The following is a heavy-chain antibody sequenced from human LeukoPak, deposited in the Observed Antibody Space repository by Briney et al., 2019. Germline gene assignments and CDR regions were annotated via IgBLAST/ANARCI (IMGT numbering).Heavy chain of an antibody. CDR1: GGSFSGYY. V-gene: IGHV4-34*01. J-gene: IGHJ4*02. CDR3: ARDKNFDY. CDR2: INHSGST. Sequence: PSETLSLTCAVYGGSFSGYYWSWIRQPPGKGLEWIGEINHSGSTNYNPSLKSRITISEDTSKNQFSLKLSSVTAADTAVYYCARDKNFDYWGQGTLVTVSS.